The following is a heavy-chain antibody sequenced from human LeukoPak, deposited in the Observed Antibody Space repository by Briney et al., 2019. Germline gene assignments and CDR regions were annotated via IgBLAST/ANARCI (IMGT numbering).Heavy chain of an antibody. Sequence: GGSLRLSCGASGFTFSSFGMHWVRQAPGKGLEWVAVISYDGNNKYYVDSVKGRFTISRDNSKNTLSLQMNSLRAEDTAVYYCVTGDYYGSVLPFDYWGQGTLVTVSS. D-gene: IGHD3-10*01. CDR1: GFTFSSFG. CDR2: ISYDGNNK. CDR3: VTGDYYGSVLPFDY. V-gene: IGHV3-30*03. J-gene: IGHJ4*02.